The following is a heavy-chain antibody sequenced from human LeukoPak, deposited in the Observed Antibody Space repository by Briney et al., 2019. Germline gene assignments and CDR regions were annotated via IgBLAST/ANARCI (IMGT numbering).Heavy chain of an antibody. Sequence: GSSVKVSCKASGGTFSSYAISWVRQAPGQGLEWMGGIIPIFGTTNSAQKFQGRVTITADKSTSTAYMELSSLRSEDTAVYYCAKEASGGSCSDYWGQGTLVTVSS. D-gene: IGHD2-15*01. J-gene: IGHJ4*02. CDR2: IIPIFGTT. CDR3: AKEASGGSCSDY. V-gene: IGHV1-69*06. CDR1: GGTFSSYA.